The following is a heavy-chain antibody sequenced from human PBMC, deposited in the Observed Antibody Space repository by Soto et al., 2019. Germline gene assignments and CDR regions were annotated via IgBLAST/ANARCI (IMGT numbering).Heavy chain of an antibody. CDR2: ISSSGSTI. V-gene: IGHV3-48*03. CDR3: ARDHGLRLQYFDY. J-gene: IGHJ4*02. CDR1: GFTFSSYE. Sequence: GGSLRLSCAASGFTFSSYEMNWVRQAPGKGLEWVSYISSSGSTIYYADSVEGRFTISRDNAKNSLYLQMNSLRAEDTAVYYCARDHGLRLQYFDYWGQGTLVTVSS. D-gene: IGHD5-12*01.